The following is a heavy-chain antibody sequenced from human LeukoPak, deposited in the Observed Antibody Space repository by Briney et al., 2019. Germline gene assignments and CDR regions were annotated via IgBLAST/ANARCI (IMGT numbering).Heavy chain of an antibody. CDR1: GSSISSYY. D-gene: IGHD5-18*01. CDR2: IYYSGST. V-gene: IGHV4-59*01. Sequence: SETLSLTCTVSGSSISSYYWSWIRQPPGKGLEWIGYIYYSGSTKYNPSLKSRVTISVDTSKNQFSLNLSPVTAADTAVYYCARDTREDTAMAYFDYWGQGTLVTVSS. J-gene: IGHJ4*02. CDR3: ARDTREDTAMAYFDY.